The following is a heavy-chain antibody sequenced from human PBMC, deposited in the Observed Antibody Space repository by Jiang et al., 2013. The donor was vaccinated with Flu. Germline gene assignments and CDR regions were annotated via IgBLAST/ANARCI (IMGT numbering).Heavy chain of an antibody. Sequence: KSRVTMSLDTSKNQIFLRLASLTAADTAVYYCARFYGKGAFDIWGQGTMVTVSS. CDR3: ARFYGKGAFDI. D-gene: IGHD2/OR15-2a*01. J-gene: IGHJ3*02. V-gene: IGHV4-4*06.